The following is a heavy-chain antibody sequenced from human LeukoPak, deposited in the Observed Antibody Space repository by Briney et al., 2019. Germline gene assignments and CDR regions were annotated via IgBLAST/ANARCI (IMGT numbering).Heavy chain of an antibody. Sequence: GGSLRLSCAASGVTFSTYTMTWVRQAPGRGLEWVASISGSGNYIYYADSLKGRFTISRDNENNLLYLQMSSLKTEDTAVYYCTTDDGYSSSWEAFDIWGQGTMVTVAS. V-gene: IGHV3-21*03. J-gene: IGHJ3*02. CDR3: TTDDGYSSSWEAFDI. D-gene: IGHD6-13*01. CDR2: ISGSGNYI. CDR1: GVTFSTYT.